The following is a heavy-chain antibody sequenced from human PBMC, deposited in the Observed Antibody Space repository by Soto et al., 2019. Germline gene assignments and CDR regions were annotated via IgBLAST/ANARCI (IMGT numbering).Heavy chain of an antibody. D-gene: IGHD5-18*01. CDR1: GFTFSSYA. CDR3: ARVDVLWLVFDY. V-gene: IGHV3-30-3*01. CDR2: ISYDGSNK. J-gene: IGHJ4*02. Sequence: QVQLVESGGGVVQPGRSLRLSCAASGFTFSSYAMHWVRQAPGKGLEWVAVISYDGSNKYYADSVKGRFTISRDNSKNTLYLQMNSLRAEDTAVYYCARVDVLWLVFDYWGQGTLVTVSS.